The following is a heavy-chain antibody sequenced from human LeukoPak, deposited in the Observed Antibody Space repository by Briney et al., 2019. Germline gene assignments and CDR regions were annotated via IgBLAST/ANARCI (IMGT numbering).Heavy chain of an antibody. CDR2: VYYSGST. J-gene: IGHJ3*02. CDR1: GGSISTYY. D-gene: IGHD4-23*01. CDR3: ARGSITVVPAFDI. V-gene: IGHV4-59*12. Sequence: SETLSLTCTVSGGSISTYYWSWIRQPPGKGLEWIAYVYYSGSTNYNPCLKSRGTISVDTSKNQFSLKLSSVTAADTAVYYCARGSITVVPAFDIWGQGTMVTVSS.